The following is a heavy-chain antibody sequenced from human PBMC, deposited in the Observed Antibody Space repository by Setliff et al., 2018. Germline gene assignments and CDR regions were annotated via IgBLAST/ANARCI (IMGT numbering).Heavy chain of an antibody. V-gene: IGHV4-39*01. J-gene: IGHJ4*02. CDR2: VYDSGTT. D-gene: IGHD3-3*01. Sequence: PSETLSLTCTVSDDSISSRHYYWSWIRQPPGKGLEWIGTVYDSGTTYYNPSLKSRVTMSVDTSKNQFSLNLSSVTAADTAVYYCARAHEFWSGPAPFDYWGQGTLVTVSS. CDR1: DDSISSRHYY. CDR3: ARAHEFWSGPAPFDY.